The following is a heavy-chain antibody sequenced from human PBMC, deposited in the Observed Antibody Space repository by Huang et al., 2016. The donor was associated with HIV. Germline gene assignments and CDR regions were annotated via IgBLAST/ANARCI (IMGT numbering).Heavy chain of an antibody. CDR1: GGSITSSSYY. CDR2: IYYSGST. V-gene: IGHV4-39*01. D-gene: IGHD3-22*01. Sequence: QLQLQGSGPGLVKPSETLSLTCTVSGGSITSSSYYWGWIRQPPGKGLEWVGSIYYSGSTGYNPSLKSRVTVSVDTSKNQFSLKLRSVTAADTAVYYCARHFSYYDSSGYTPWDAFYIWGQGTMVTVSS. J-gene: IGHJ3*02. CDR3: ARHFSYYDSSGYTPWDAFYI.